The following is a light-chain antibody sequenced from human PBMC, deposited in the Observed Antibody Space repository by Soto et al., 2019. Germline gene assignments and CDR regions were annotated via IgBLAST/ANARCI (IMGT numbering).Light chain of an antibody. V-gene: IGKV1-39*01. Sequence: DIQMTQSPSSLSASMGDRVSITCRARQSIGTDLNWYQQKPGKAPKLLIYGASTLQGGVPSRFSSSVSGTEFTLTISSLQPGDLATYFCQQTYSTPWTFGQGTKVDI. CDR1: QSIGTD. CDR3: QQTYSTPWT. J-gene: IGKJ1*01. CDR2: GAS.